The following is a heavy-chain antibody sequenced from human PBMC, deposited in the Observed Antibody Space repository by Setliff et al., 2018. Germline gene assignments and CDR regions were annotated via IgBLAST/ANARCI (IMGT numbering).Heavy chain of an antibody. J-gene: IGHJ4*02. CDR1: GASITNINYY. V-gene: IGHV4-39*01. CDR3: ARLPNYVWGSSVDY. D-gene: IGHD3-16*01. CDR2: IFYSGRT. Sequence: SETLSLTCTVSGASITNINYYWGLIRQPPGKGLEWLGSIFYSGRTFYNPSLKSRVTISVDTSKNQFSLTLSSVTAADTAVYYCARLPNYVWGSSVDYWGQGTLVTVSS.